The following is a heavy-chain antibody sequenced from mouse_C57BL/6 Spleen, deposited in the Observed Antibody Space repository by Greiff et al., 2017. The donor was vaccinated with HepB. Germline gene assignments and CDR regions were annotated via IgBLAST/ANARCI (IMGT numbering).Heavy chain of an antibody. CDR1: GYTFTSYW. J-gene: IGHJ3*01. CDR2: IHPNSGST. CDR3: ARGITTVVARAY. V-gene: IGHV1-64*01. Sequence: QVQLQQPGAELVKPGASVKLSCKASGYTFTSYWMRWVKQRPGQGLEWIGMIHPNSGSTNYNEKFKSKATLTVDKSSSTAYMQLSSLTSEDSAVYYCARGITTVVARAYWGQGTLVTVSA. D-gene: IGHD1-1*01.